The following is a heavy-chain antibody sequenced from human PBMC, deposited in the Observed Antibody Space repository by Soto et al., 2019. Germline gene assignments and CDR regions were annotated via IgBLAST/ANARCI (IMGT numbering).Heavy chain of an antibody. J-gene: IGHJ6*02. CDR3: ARGLNYDGMEWLSLQQGGMDV. CDR2: IYPGDSDT. D-gene: IGHD3-3*01. Sequence: GESLKISCKGSGYSFTSYWIGWVRQMPGKGLEWMGIIYPGDSDTRYSPSFQGQVTISADKSISTAYLQWSSLKASDTAMYYCARGLNYDGMEWLSLQQGGMDVWGQGTTVPVSS. V-gene: IGHV5-51*01. CDR1: GYSFTSYW.